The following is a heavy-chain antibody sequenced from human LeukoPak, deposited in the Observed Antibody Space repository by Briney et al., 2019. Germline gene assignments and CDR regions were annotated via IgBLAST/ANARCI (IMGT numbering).Heavy chain of an antibody. CDR1: GFSFSGYS. CDR2: ISSSGSTI. J-gene: IGHJ3*02. D-gene: IGHD3-22*01. V-gene: IGHV3-11*01. CDR3: ARGFPSFGDYYDSSDDAFDI. Sequence: PGGSLRLSCAASGFSFSGYSMSWIRQAPGKGLEWVSYISSSGSTIYYADSVKGRFTISRDNAKNSLYLQMNSLRAEDTAVYYCARGFPSFGDYYDSSDDAFDIWGQGTMVTVSS.